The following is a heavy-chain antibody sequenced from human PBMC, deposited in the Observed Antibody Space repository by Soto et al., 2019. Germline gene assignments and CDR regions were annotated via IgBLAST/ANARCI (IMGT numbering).Heavy chain of an antibody. CDR2: ISNNSSTI. V-gene: IGHV3-48*01. D-gene: IGHD1-20*01. Sequence: PGGSLRLSCAASGFTFSSYSMNWVRQAPGKGLEWVADISNNSSTIYYADSVKGRFTISRDNSKNTLYLQMNSLRAEDTAVYYCAKGSYNWHVALLDYWGQGTLVIVSS. CDR3: AKGSYNWHVALLDY. CDR1: GFTFSSYS. J-gene: IGHJ4*02.